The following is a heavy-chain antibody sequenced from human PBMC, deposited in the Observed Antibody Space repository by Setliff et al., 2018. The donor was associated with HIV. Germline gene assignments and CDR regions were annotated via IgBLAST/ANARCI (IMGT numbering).Heavy chain of an antibody. CDR2: IYHSGST. V-gene: IGHV4-38-2*01. Sequence: PSETLSLTCAVSGYSISSGYYWGWIRQPPGKGLEWIGSIYHSGSTYYNPSLKSRVTISADTSKNQFSLKLSSVTAADTAVYYCARGRYSGSYGYWGQGTLVTVSS. CDR3: ARGRYSGSYGY. J-gene: IGHJ4*02. D-gene: IGHD1-26*01. CDR1: GYSISSGYY.